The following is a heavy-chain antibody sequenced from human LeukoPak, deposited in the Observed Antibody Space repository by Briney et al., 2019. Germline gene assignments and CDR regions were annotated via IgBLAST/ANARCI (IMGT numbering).Heavy chain of an antibody. CDR1: GGTFSSYA. Sequence: ASVKVSCKASGGTFSSYAISWVRQAPGQGLEWMGGFDPEDGETIYAQKFQGRVTMTEDTSTDTAYMELSSLRSEDTAVYYCATGLSWFEYFDYWGQGTLVTVSS. V-gene: IGHV1-24*01. D-gene: IGHD3-10*01. CDR2: FDPEDGET. CDR3: ATGLSWFEYFDY. J-gene: IGHJ4*02.